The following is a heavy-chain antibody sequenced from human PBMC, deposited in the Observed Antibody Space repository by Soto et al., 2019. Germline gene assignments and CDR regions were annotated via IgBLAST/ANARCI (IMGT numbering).Heavy chain of an antibody. J-gene: IGHJ6*02. Sequence: GGSLRLSCAASGFPFSTYWMHWVRQAPGKGPVWVSRINNDGSTTRYADSVKGRFTISRDNAKNTLYLQMNSLRAEDTAVYYCASQGLYYYGLDVWGQGTTVTVSS. CDR2: INNDGSTT. V-gene: IGHV3-74*01. CDR3: ASQGLYYYGLDV. CDR1: GFPFSTYW.